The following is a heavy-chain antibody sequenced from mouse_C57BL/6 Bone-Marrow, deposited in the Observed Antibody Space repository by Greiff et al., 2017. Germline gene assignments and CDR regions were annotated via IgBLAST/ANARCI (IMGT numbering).Heavy chain of an antibody. CDR1: GYTFTSYG. CDR3: ARQRLRKRGYAMDY. D-gene: IGHD1-1*01. J-gene: IGHJ4*01. CDR2: IYPRSGNT. V-gene: IGHV1-81*01. Sequence: QVQLQQSGAELARPGASVKLSCKASGYTFTSYGISWVQQRTGQGLELIGEIYPRSGNTYYNEKLKGKATLTADKSSSTAYMELRSLTSEDSAVYFCARQRLRKRGYAMDYWGQGTSVTVSS.